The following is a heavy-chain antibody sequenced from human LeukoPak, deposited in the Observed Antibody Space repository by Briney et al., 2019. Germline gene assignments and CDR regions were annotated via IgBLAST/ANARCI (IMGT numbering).Heavy chain of an antibody. CDR2: ISHDGSNK. CDR1: GFTFSSYA. J-gene: IGHJ5*02. CDR3: SREGISLFGIPRRGWFDP. Sequence: GGALRLSCAASGFTFSSYAMQWVGQAPGKGLKWVAVISHDGSNKYYADAVKGRFTISRDNSKNTLFLSMNSLRGEDSAVYFLSREGISLFGIPRRGWFDPCGQGTLVTVSS. D-gene: IGHD3-3*01. V-gene: IGHV3-30-3*01.